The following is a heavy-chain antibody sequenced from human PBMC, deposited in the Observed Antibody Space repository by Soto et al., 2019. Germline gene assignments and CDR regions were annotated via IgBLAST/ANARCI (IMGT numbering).Heavy chain of an antibody. V-gene: IGHV4-59*12. J-gene: IGHJ4*02. Sequence: SETLSLTCTVSGGSISSYYWSWIRQPPGKGLEWIGYIYHSGSIYYNPSLKSRVTISVDRSKNQFSLKLSSVTAADTAIYYCTRGGDPYKTGHWGQGTLVTVSS. CDR2: IYHSGSI. CDR1: GGSISSYY. CDR3: TRGGDPYKTGH. D-gene: IGHD2-21*01.